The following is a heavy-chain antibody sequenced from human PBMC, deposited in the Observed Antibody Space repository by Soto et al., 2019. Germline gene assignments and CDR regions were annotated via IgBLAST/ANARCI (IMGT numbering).Heavy chain of an antibody. J-gene: IGHJ4*02. V-gene: IGHV1-69*12. CDR2: IIPIFGTA. CDR3: ASRTADCSGGSCYSDY. Sequence: QVQLVQSGAEVKKPGSSVKVSCKASGGTFSSYAISWVRQAPGQELEWMGGIIPIFGTANYAQKFQGRVTITADESTSTAYMELSSLRSEDTAVYYCASRTADCSGGSCYSDYWGQGTLVTVSS. CDR1: GGTFSSYA. D-gene: IGHD2-15*01.